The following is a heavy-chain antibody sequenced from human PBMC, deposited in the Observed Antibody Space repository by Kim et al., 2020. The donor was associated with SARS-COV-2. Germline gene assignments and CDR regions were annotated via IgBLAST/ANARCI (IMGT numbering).Heavy chain of an antibody. D-gene: IGHD5-18*01. Sequence: GGSLRLSCAASGFTFSSYSMNWVRQAPGKGLEWVSYISSSSSTIYYADSVKGRFTISRDNAKNSLYLQMNSLRAEDTAVYYCAREYPDTAMEGYCYYGMDVWGQGTTVTVSS. CDR3: AREYPDTAMEGYCYYGMDV. CDR1: GFTFSSYS. CDR2: ISSSSSTI. V-gene: IGHV3-48*04. J-gene: IGHJ6*02.